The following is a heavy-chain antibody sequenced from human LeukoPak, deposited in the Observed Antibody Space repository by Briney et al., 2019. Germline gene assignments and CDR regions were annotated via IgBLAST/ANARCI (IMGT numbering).Heavy chain of an antibody. CDR3: ARGLSRSVEAFDI. Sequence: SETLSLTCTVSGGSISSYYWSWIRQPPGKGLEWIGYIYYSGSTNYNPSLKSRVTISVDTSKNQFSLKLSYVTAADTAVYYCARGLSRSVEAFDIWGQGTMVTVSS. D-gene: IGHD2-15*01. V-gene: IGHV4-59*01. CDR1: GGSISSYY. J-gene: IGHJ3*02. CDR2: IYYSGST.